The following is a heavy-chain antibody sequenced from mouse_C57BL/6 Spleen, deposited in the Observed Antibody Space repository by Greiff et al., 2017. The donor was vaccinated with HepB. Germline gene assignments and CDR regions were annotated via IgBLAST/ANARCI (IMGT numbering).Heavy chain of an antibody. CDR1: GYAFSSSW. CDR3: ARMAPKAWFAY. D-gene: IGHD2-3*01. J-gene: IGHJ3*01. CDR2: IYPGDGDT. V-gene: IGHV1-82*01. Sequence: VQLQQSGPELVKPGASVKISCTASGYAFSSSWMNWVQQRPGKGLEWIGRIYPGDGDTNYNGKFKGKATLTADKSSSTAYMQLSSLTSEDSAVYFCARMAPKAWFAYWGQGTLVTVSA.